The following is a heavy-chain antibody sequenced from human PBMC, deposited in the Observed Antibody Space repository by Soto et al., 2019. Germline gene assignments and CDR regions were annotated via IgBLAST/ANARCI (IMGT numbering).Heavy chain of an antibody. CDR3: ARAGAAPYYYDGMDV. Sequence: QVQLVQSGAEVRKPGASVNVSCKASGYTFSTSGMSWLRQAPGQGLEWMGWISTYNGDTNDAPKCQDRVTMTSDTSASTVYRELRSLRSDDTAVYYCARAGAAPYYYDGMDVGGQGTRVTVSS. CDR1: GYTFSTSG. D-gene: IGHD2-15*01. CDR2: ISTYNGDT. V-gene: IGHV1-18*01. J-gene: IGHJ6*02.